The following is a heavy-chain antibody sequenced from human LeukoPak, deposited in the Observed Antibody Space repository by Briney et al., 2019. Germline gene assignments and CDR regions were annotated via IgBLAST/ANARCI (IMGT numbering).Heavy chain of an antibody. CDR2: IYYSGST. D-gene: IGHD3-10*01. Sequence: SETLSLTCTVSGGSISSYYWSWIRQPPGKGLEWIGYIYYSGSTNYNPSLKSRVTISVDTSKNQFSLKLSSVTAADTAVYYCASTRGSGSYSGVVDYWGQGTLVTVSS. V-gene: IGHV4-59*01. CDR3: ASTRGSGSYSGVVDY. CDR1: GGSISSYY. J-gene: IGHJ4*02.